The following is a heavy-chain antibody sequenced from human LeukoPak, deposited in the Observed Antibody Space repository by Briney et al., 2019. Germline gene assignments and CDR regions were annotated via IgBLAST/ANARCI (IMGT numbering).Heavy chain of an antibody. CDR1: GGSFSGYH. Sequence: SETLSLTCAVYGGSFSGYHWSWIRQPPGKGLEWIGEVNHSGSTNYNPSLKSRVTISVDTSKNQFSLKLSSVTAADTAVYYCARKEQWLPHDAFDIWGQGTMVTVSS. V-gene: IGHV4-34*01. D-gene: IGHD6-19*01. J-gene: IGHJ3*02. CDR2: VNHSGST. CDR3: ARKEQWLPHDAFDI.